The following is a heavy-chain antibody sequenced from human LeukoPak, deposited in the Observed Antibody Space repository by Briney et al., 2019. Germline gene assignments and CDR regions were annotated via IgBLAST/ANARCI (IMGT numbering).Heavy chain of an antibody. CDR1: GFTFSTYE. V-gene: IGHV3-48*03. D-gene: IGHD6-13*01. CDR3: ARSLAAAGL. J-gene: IGHJ4*02. CDR2: ISSSASTI. Sequence: PGGSLRLSCAASGFTFSTYEMNWVRQAPGKGLEWVSYISSSASTIYYADSVKGRVTISRDNAKNSLFLQMNSLRADDTGVYYCARSLAAAGLWGQGTLVTVSS.